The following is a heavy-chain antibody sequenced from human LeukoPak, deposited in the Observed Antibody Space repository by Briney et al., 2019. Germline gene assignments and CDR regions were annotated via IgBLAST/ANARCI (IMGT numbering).Heavy chain of an antibody. CDR3: ARDHQHTYTNYGDY. J-gene: IGHJ4*02. V-gene: IGHV3-64D*09. Sequence: GGSLRLSCSASGFTFSNFVMHWVRQAPGKGLEYVAIINDNGYNTDYAGSVKGRFTVARDNSKNTLYLQMSSLRPEDTAVYYCARDHQHTYTNYGDYWGQGTLVTVSS. D-gene: IGHD4-11*01. CDR1: GFTFSNFV. CDR2: INDNGYNT.